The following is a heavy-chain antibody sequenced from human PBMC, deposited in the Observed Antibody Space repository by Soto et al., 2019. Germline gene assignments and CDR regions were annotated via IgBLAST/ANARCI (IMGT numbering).Heavy chain of an antibody. D-gene: IGHD3-3*01. J-gene: IGHJ6*02. CDR2: IHPSGRRT. V-gene: IGHV1-46*01. CDR3: ATPRDVLRFPEWLSPKDVDSHHYYGMDV. Sequence: GASVKVSCKASGDTCTSDYMHWVREAPEQGLGWMGIIHPSGRRTSHQPKFQGQVTMTSDQPTTTAYMALSSLRPDDTAVSYCATPRDVLRFPEWLSPKDVDSHHYYGMDVWGQGTTVTASS. CDR1: GDTCTSDY.